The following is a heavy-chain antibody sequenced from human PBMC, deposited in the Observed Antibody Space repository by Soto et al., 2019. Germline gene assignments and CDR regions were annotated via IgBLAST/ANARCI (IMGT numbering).Heavy chain of an antibody. CDR3: AREGSGVDY. J-gene: IGHJ4*02. Sequence: QVQLVQSGAEVKKPGASVKVSCKASGYTFTGYYIHWVRQATGQGLEWMGWISPNSGATKYAQKFQAWVTMTKDTSINTVYMELTRLRSDDTAVYYCAREGSGVDYWGQGTLVTVSS. V-gene: IGHV1-2*04. CDR2: ISPNSGAT. CDR1: GYTFTGYY. D-gene: IGHD3-10*01.